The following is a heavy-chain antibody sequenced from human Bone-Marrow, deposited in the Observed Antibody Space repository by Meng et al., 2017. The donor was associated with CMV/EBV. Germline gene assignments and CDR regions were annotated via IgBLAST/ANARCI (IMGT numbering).Heavy chain of an antibody. Sequence: ASVKVSCKASGYTFTSYDINWVRQATGQGLEWMGWMNPNSGNTGYAQKFQGRVTITRNTSISTAYMELSSLRSEDTAVYYCARRDLTTGKYGMDVWGQGTTVTVSS. CDR2: MNPNSGNT. J-gene: IGHJ6*02. D-gene: IGHD1-14*01. CDR3: ARRDLTTGKYGMDV. CDR1: GYTFTSYD. V-gene: IGHV1-8*03.